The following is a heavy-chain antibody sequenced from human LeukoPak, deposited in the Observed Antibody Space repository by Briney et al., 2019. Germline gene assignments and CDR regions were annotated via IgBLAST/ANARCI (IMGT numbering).Heavy chain of an antibody. CDR3: ARGRGYSYGL. D-gene: IGHD5-18*01. J-gene: IGHJ4*02. CDR2: IYYSGST. Sequence: SETLSLTCTVSGGSISSYYWSWIRQPPGKGLEWIGYIYYSGSTNYNPSLKSRATISVDKSKNQFSLKLSSVTAADTAVYYCARGRGYSYGLWGQGTLVTVSS. V-gene: IGHV4-59*12. CDR1: GGSISSYY.